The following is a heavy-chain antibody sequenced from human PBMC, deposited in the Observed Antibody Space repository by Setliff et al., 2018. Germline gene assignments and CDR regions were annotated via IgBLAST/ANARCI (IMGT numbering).Heavy chain of an antibody. V-gene: IGHV1-2*02. CDR1: GYTFTGYY. D-gene: IGHD6-25*01. CDR3: ARGWRGSYNWFDP. CDR2: INPNSGGT. J-gene: IGHJ5*02. Sequence: SVKVSCKASGYTFTGYYMHWVRQAPGQGLEWMGWINPNSGGTNYAQKFQGRVTMTRDTSISTAYMELSRLRSDDTAVYYCARGWRGSYNWFDPWGQGTLVTVSS.